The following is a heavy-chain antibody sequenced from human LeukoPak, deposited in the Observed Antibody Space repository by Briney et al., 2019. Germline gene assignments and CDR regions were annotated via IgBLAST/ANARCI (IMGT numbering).Heavy chain of an antibody. D-gene: IGHD6-6*01. CDR1: GFTFSGFW. CDR2: INSDGSEG. J-gene: IGHJ3*01. Sequence: GGTLRLSCAVSGFTFSGFWMSWSRQAPGKGLEWVASINSDGSEGYYADVVEGRFTISRDNAKNSLYLQINSLRAEDTAVYYCARSSYSSSSSVWGQGTMVTVSS. CDR3: ARSSYSSSSSV. V-gene: IGHV3-7*03.